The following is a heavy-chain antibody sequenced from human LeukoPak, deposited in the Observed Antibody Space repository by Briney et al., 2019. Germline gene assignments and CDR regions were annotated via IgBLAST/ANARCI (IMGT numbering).Heavy chain of an antibody. J-gene: IGHJ3*02. CDR1: GFMFSGYE. CDR3: ARERLNTMGNAFDI. D-gene: IGHD7-27*01. Sequence: QPGGSLRLSCAVSGFMFSGYEMNWVRQAPGMGLEWISYTRTDGTSEYAESVMGRFAISRDNARNSLYLQMNSLRDEDTAVYYCARERLNTMGNAFDIWGQGTVVTVSS. CDR2: TRTDGTSE. V-gene: IGHV3-48*03.